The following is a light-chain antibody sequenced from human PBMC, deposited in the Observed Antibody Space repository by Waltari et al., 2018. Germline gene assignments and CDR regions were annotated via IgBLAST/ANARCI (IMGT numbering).Light chain of an antibody. J-gene: IGLJ2*01. CDR2: DVT. CDR3: CSYAGTTDVIL. Sequence: QSALTQPPSASGSPGQSITISCTGTSSDVGRYNYVPWYQHHPGKAPKLIIFDVTERPSGVPDRFSGSKSGNTASLTVSGLQAEDEADYYCCSYAGTTDVILFGGGTKLTVL. CDR1: SSDVGRYNY. V-gene: IGLV2-8*01.